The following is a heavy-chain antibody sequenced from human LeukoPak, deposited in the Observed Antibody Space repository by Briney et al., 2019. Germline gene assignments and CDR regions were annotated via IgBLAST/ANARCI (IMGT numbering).Heavy chain of an antibody. J-gene: IGHJ6*02. D-gene: IGHD2-2*01. CDR3: ARALQLVVPSVVKPTYYYYGMDV. V-gene: IGHV1-18*01. CDR1: GYTFTTYA. Sequence: GASVKLCCKAAGYTFTTYAISWVRQAPGQGLEWMGWISAYNGNTNYAQKFQDRVTMTTATSTSTVYMELRSLRSDDTAVYYCARALQLVVPSVVKPTYYYYGMDVWGQGTTVTVSS. CDR2: ISAYNGNT.